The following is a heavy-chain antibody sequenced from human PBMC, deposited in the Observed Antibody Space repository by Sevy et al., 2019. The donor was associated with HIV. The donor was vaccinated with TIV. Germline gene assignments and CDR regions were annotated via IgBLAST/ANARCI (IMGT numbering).Heavy chain of an antibody. Sequence: GGSLRLSCAASGFTFSSYGMHWVRQAPGKGLEWVAFIRYDGSNKYYADSVKGRFTISRDNSKNTLYLQMNSLRAEDTAVYYCAKVWRRTGYSFYYYGMDVWGQGTTVTVSS. CDR2: IRYDGSNK. D-gene: IGHD3-9*01. CDR3: AKVWRRTGYSFYYYGMDV. J-gene: IGHJ6*02. CDR1: GFTFSSYG. V-gene: IGHV3-30*02.